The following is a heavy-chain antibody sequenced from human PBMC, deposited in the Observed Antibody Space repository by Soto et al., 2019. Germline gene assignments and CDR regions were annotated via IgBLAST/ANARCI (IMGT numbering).Heavy chain of an antibody. V-gene: IGHV3-7*01. CDR2: IKQEGSEK. D-gene: IGHD3-3*01. Sequence: WGSLRLSCAASGFTFSSYWMSWVRQAPGKGLEWVANIKQEGSEKYYVDSVKGRFTISRDNAKNSLYLQMNSLRSEDTAVYYCARDTGMTIVGVAEDGMDVWGQGTTVTVSS. CDR3: ARDTGMTIVGVAEDGMDV. J-gene: IGHJ6*02. CDR1: GFTFSSYW.